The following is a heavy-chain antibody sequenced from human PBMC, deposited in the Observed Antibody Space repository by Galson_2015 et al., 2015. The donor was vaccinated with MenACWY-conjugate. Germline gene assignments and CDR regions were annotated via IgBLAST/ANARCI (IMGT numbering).Heavy chain of an antibody. Sequence: SVKVSCKASGYTFINYGISWVRQAPGQGLEWMGWISAYNGHTNYAQRLQGRVTMTRDTSTSTAYMELRSLRSDDTAVYYCARGPADHQKYFQPWGHGTLVTVSS. D-gene: IGHD2-2*01. J-gene: IGHJ1*01. V-gene: IGHV1-18*04. CDR2: ISAYNGHT. CDR3: ARGPADHQKYFQP. CDR1: GYTFINYG.